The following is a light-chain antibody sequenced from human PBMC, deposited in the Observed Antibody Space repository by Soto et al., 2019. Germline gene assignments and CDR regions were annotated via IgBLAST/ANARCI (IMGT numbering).Light chain of an antibody. V-gene: IGKV1-39*01. CDR2: SSS. CDR3: QQSFSSRWT. J-gene: IGKJ1*01. Sequence: DIQLTQSPSSLSASVGDRVTITCRASQGIITYLNWYQQKPGKAPNLLIYSSSTLQSGVPSRFSGSGSGTDFTLTISSLQPEDFATYYYQQSFSSRWTLGQGTRVEIK. CDR1: QGIITY.